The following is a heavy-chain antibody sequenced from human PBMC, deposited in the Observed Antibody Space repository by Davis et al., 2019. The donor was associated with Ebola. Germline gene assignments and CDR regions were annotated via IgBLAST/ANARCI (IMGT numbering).Heavy chain of an antibody. Sequence: GESLKISCAASGFTFSTYAMGWVRQAPGKGLEWVSDISSSGGAPYYADSVKGRFTISRDNSKNTLYLQMNSLRAEDTAVYYCAKDYYDSSGRYFDYWGPGTLVTVSS. CDR1: GFTFSTYA. J-gene: IGHJ4*02. CDR2: ISSSGGAP. D-gene: IGHD3-22*01. V-gene: IGHV3-23*01. CDR3: AKDYYDSSGRYFDY.